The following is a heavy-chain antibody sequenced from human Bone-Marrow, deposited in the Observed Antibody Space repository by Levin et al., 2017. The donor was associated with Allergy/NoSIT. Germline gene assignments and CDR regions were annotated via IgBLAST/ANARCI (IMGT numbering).Heavy chain of an antibody. V-gene: IGHV3-21*01. CDR1: GIPFRDYS. CDR3: ASDQYYGSGSYIY. CDR2: ISSRSTYI. D-gene: IGHD3-10*01. Sequence: ASVKVSCAASGIPFRDYSMNWVRQAPGRGLEWVSSISSRSTYINYAASVQGRFTISRDNAQNSVFLQMNSLRAEDTAIYFCASDQYYGSGSYIYWGRGTLVAVSS. J-gene: IGHJ4*02.